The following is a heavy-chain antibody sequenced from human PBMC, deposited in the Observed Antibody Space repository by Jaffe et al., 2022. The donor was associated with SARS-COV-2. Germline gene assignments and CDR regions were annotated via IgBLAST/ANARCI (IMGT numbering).Heavy chain of an antibody. V-gene: IGHV5-10-1*03. D-gene: IGHD1-26*01. Sequence: EVQLVQSGAEVKKPGESLRISCKGSGYRFTTYWINWVRQMPGKGLEWMGRIDPSDSSTNYSPSFQGHVTISSDKSISTAYLQWSSLKASDTAMYYCARDSGTYLSQPDSWGQGTLVTVSS. CDR1: GYRFTTYW. J-gene: IGHJ4*02. CDR2: IDPSDSST. CDR3: ARDSGTYLSQPDS.